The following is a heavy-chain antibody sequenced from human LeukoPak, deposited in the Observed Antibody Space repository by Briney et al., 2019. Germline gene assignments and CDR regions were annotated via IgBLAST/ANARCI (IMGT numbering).Heavy chain of an antibody. J-gene: IGHJ4*02. V-gene: IGHV3-30*02. D-gene: IGHD2-2*01. CDR1: GFTFSSYG. Sequence: GGSLRLSCAASGFTFSSYGMHWVRQAPGKGLEWVAFIRYDGSNKYYADSVKGRFTISRDNSKNTLYLQMNSLRAEDTAVYYCASECSKVDYWGQGTLVTVSS. CDR2: IRYDGSNK. CDR3: ASECSKVDY.